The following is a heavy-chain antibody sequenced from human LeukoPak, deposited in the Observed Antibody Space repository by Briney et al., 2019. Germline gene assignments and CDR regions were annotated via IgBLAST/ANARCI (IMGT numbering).Heavy chain of an antibody. CDR3: ARHCSGGSCPLGFDY. J-gene: IGHJ4*02. Sequence: SETLSLTCTVSGGSISSGSYYWSWIRQPAGKGLEWIGRIYTSGSTNYNPSLKSRVTISVDTSKNQFSLKLSSVTAVDTAVYYCARHCSGGSCPLGFDYWGQGTLVTVSS. D-gene: IGHD2-15*01. V-gene: IGHV4-61*02. CDR1: GGSISSGSYY. CDR2: IYTSGST.